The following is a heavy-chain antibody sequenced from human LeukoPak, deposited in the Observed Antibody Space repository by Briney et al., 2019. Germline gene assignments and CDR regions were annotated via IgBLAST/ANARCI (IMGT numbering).Heavy chain of an antibody. CDR1: GYSFTSYR. D-gene: IGHD6-19*01. J-gene: IGHJ4*02. V-gene: IGHV5-51*01. Sequence: GESLKISCKGSGYSFTSYRIGWVRQMPGKGLEWMGIIYPGDSDTRYSPSFQGQVTISADKSISTAYLQWSSLKASDTAMYYCARRKYSSGWYVGIYFDYWGQGTLVTVSS. CDR3: ARRKYSSGWYVGIYFDY. CDR2: IYPGDSDT.